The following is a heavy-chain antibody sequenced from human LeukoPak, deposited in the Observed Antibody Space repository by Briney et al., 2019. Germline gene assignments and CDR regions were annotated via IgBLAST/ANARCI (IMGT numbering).Heavy chain of an antibody. J-gene: IGHJ5*02. CDR1: GFTFSSYS. CDR2: ISSSSSTI. Sequence: GGSLRLSCAASGFTFSSYSMNWVRQAPGKGLEWVSYISSSSSTIYYADSVKGRFTISRDNAKNSLYLQMNSLRAEDTAVYYCGRGATLNWFDHWGQGTLVTVSS. V-gene: IGHV3-48*04. D-gene: IGHD1-26*01. CDR3: GRGATLNWFDH.